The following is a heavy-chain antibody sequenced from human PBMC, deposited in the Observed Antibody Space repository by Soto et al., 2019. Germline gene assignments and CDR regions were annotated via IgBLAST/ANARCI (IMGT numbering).Heavy chain of an antibody. V-gene: IGHV1-18*01. J-gene: IGHJ6*03. Sequence: ASVKVSCKASGYTFTSYGISWVRQAPGQGLEWMGWISAYNGNTNYAQKLQGRVTMTTDTSTSTAYMELRSLRSDDTAVYYCGRVLYCSGGSCYITHYYYYYMDVWGKGTTVTVSS. CDR3: GRVLYCSGGSCYITHYYYYYMDV. CDR1: GYTFTSYG. CDR2: ISAYNGNT. D-gene: IGHD2-15*01.